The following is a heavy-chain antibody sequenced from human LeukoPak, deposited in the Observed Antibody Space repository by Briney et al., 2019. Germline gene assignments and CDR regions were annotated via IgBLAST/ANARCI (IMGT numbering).Heavy chain of an antibody. CDR3: AKAHLLEWLLNY. CDR2: ISGSGGST. D-gene: IGHD3-3*01. V-gene: IGHV3-23*01. Sequence: GGSLILSCAASGFTFSSYAMSWVRQAPGKGLEWVSAISGSGGSTYYADSVKGRFTISRDNSKNTLYLQMNSLRAEDTAVYYCAKAHLLEWLLNYWGQGTLVTVSS. J-gene: IGHJ4*02. CDR1: GFTFSSYA.